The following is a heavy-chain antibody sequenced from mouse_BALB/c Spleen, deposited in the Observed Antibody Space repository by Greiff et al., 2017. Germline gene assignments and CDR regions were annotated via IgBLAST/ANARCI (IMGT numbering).Heavy chain of an antibody. CDR1: GFTFSSYA. CDR3: ARGYYRYDGYAMDY. J-gene: IGHJ4*01. V-gene: IGHV5-17*02. Sequence: EVQLVESGGGLVKPGGSLKLSCAASGFTFSSYAMSWVRQTPEKRLEWVASISSGSSTIYSADTVKGRFTISRDNPKNTLFLQMTSLRSEDTAMYDSARGYYRYDGYAMDYWGQGTSVTVSS. CDR2: ISSGSSTI. D-gene: IGHD2-14*01.